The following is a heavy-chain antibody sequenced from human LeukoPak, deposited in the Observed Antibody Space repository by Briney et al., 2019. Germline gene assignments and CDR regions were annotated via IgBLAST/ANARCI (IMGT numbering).Heavy chain of an antibody. J-gene: IGHJ5*02. CDR1: GGSFSGYY. CDR3: ARGGLRYFDFDP. CDR2: INHSGST. V-gene: IGHV4-34*01. Sequence: PSETLSLTCAVYGGSFSGYYWSWIRQPPGKGLEWIGEINHSGSTNYNPSLKSRVTISVDTSKNQFSLKLSSVTAADTAVYYCARGGLRYFDFDPSGQGTLVTVSS. D-gene: IGHD3-9*01.